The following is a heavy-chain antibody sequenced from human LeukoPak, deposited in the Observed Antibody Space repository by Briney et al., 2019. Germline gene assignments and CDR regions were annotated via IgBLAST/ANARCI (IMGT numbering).Heavy chain of an antibody. CDR2: VYHSGST. D-gene: IGHD3-3*01. CDR1: GGSSSSGGYS. CDR3: ASRITIFGVVRNAFDI. V-gene: IGHV4-30-2*01. Sequence: PSETLSLTCAVSGGSSSSGGYSWSWIRQPPGKGLEWIVYVYHSGSTYYNPSLKSRVTISVDRSKNQFSLKLSSVTAADTAVYYCASRITIFGVVRNAFDIWGQGTMVTVSS. J-gene: IGHJ3*02.